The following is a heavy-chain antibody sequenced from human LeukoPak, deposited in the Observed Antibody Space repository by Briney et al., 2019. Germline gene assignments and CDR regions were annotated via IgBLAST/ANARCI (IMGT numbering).Heavy chain of an antibody. CDR2: INHSGST. D-gene: IGHD5-18*01. CDR3: ARVAGYSYGLSPFDY. J-gene: IGHJ4*02. CDR1: GGSFSGYY. V-gene: IGHV4-34*01. Sequence: KPSETLSLTCAVYGGSFSGYYWSWIRQPPGKGLEWIGEINHSGSTNYNPSLKSRVTISVDTSKNQFSLKLSSVTAADTAVYYCARVAGYSYGLSPFDYWGQGTLVTVSS.